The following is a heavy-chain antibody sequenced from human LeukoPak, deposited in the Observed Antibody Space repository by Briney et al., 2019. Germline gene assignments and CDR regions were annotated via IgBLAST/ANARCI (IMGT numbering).Heavy chain of an antibody. V-gene: IGHV4-4*02. Sequence: SETLSLTCAVSGGSISSSNWWSWVRPPPGKGLEWIGEIYHSGSTNYNPSLKSRVTISVDTSKNQFSLKLSSVTAADTAVYYCARLHSSSWRGDFDYWGQGTLVTVSS. CDR3: ARLHSSSWRGDFDY. J-gene: IGHJ4*02. D-gene: IGHD6-13*01. CDR1: GGSISSSNW. CDR2: IYHSGST.